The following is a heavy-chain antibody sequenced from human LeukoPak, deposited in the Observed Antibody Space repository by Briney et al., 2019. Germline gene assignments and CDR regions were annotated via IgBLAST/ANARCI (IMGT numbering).Heavy chain of an antibody. Sequence: GGSLRLSCAASGFTFSSYWMHWVRQAPGKGLVWVSRINSDGSSTSYADSVKGRFTISRDNAKNTLYLQMNSLRAEDTAVYYCARVGPGIAAAAPEGGYYYMDVWGKGTTVTVSS. J-gene: IGHJ6*03. CDR1: GFTFSSYW. CDR3: ARVGPGIAAAAPEGGYYYMDV. D-gene: IGHD6-13*01. CDR2: INSDGSST. V-gene: IGHV3-74*01.